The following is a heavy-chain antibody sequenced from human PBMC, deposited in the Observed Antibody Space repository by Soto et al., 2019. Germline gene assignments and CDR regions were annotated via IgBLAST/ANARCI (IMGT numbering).Heavy chain of an antibody. CDR1: GFTLSNYG. Sequence: SLRLSCVTSGFTLSNYGFHWVRQAPGKGLDWVSLISHDGNEKKYAVSVKGRFTTSRDNAKNSLYLQMNSLRAEDTAVYYCARDNGFYGMDVWGQGTTVTVSS. CDR3: ARDNGFYGMDV. J-gene: IGHJ6*02. CDR2: ISHDGNEK. V-gene: IGHV3-33*05. D-gene: IGHD2-8*01.